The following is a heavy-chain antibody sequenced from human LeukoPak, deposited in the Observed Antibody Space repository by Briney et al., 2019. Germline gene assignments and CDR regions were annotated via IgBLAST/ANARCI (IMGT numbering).Heavy chain of an antibody. V-gene: IGHV3-48*01. Sequence: GGSLRLSCTASGFTFNGYGMNWVRQAPGKGLEWVSYISSISSTIYYSDSVKGRFTISRDNAKNSLYLQMNSLKTEDTAVYFCTTTQAGVTFGLDYWGQGTLVTVSS. J-gene: IGHJ4*02. D-gene: IGHD3-10*01. CDR2: ISSISSTI. CDR1: GFTFNGYG. CDR3: TTTQAGVTFGLDY.